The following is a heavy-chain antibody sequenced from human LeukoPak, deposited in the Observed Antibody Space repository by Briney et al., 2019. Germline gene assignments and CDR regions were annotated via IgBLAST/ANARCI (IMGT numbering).Heavy chain of an antibody. CDR1: GYTFTSYY. D-gene: IGHD3-10*01. CDR3: ARGPVTYYYGSGSLYLDY. CDR2: INPSGGST. Sequence: ASVKVSCKASGYTFTSYYMHWVRQAPGQGLEWMGIINPSGGSTSYAQKFQGRVTMTRDMSTSTVYMELSSLRSEDTAVYYCARGPVTYYYGSGSLYLDYWSQGTLVTVSS. J-gene: IGHJ4*02. V-gene: IGHV1-46*01.